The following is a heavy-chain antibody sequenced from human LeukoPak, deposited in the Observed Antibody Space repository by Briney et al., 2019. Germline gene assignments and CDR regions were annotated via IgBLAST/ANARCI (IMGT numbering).Heavy chain of an antibody. D-gene: IGHD2-21*02. V-gene: IGHV3-21*01. Sequence: GGSLRLSCAASGFTFSSYSMNWVRQAPGKGLEWVSSISSSSSYTYYADSVKGRFTISRDNAKNSLYLQMNSLRAEDTAVYYCARDEGVVVTSKTFDYWGQGTLVTVSS. J-gene: IGHJ4*02. CDR3: ARDEGVVVTSKTFDY. CDR2: ISSSSSYT. CDR1: GFTFSSYS.